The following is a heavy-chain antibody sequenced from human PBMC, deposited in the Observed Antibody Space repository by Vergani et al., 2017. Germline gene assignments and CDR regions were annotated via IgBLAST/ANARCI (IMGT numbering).Heavy chain of an antibody. J-gene: IGHJ4*02. V-gene: IGHV3-23*01. Sequence: EVQLLESGGSLKQPGGSVRLSCAASGFTFTNFAMTWVRQAPGEGLEWVSGISGSGGFTYYADSVKGRFTISRDNSKNTMFLQMNNLRAEDTAVYYCAKDNVPGYYDSSGYCDYWGQGTLVTVSS. D-gene: IGHD3-22*01. CDR1: GFTFTNFA. CDR2: ISGSGGFT. CDR3: AKDNVPGYYDSSGYCDY.